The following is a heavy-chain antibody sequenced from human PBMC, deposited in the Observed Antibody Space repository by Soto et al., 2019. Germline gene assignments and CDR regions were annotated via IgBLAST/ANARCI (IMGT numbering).Heavy chain of an antibody. J-gene: IGHJ4*02. CDR1: GGSITSYY. CDR3: SRVHFVETYRKETFYYFDY. CDR2: IYHTGST. V-gene: IGHV4-59*04. D-gene: IGHD2-21*01. Sequence: PSETLSLTCTVSGGSITSYYWNWLRQSPGKGLEWIGDIYHTGSTSYNPSLESRLTISVDTSKNQFSLRLTSVTAADTAMYYCSRVHFVETYRKETFYYFDYWGQGSLVTVSS.